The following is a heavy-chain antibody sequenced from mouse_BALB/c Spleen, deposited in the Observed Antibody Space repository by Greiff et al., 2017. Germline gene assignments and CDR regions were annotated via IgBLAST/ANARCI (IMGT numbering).Heavy chain of an antibody. Sequence: EVKVVESGGGLVKPGGSLKLSCAASGFAFSSYDMSWVRQTPEKRLEWVAYISSGGGSTYYPDTVKGRFTISRDNAKNTLYLQMSSLKSEDTAMYYCARHEDSDYWGQGTSVTVSS. V-gene: IGHV5-12-1*01. CDR3: ARHEDSDY. CDR2: ISSGGGST. CDR1: GFAFSSYD. J-gene: IGHJ4*01.